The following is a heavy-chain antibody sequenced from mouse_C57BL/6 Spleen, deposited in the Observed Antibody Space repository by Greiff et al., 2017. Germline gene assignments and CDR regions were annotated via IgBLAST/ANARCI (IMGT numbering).Heavy chain of an antibody. D-gene: IGHD2-2*01. J-gene: IGHJ4*01. CDR3: ARSLSTMVKGYAMDY. V-gene: IGHV1-53*01. Sequence: QVQLQQPGTELVKPGASVKLSCKASGYTFTSYWRHWVKRRPGQGLEWIGNINPSNGGTNYNEKFKSKATLTVDKSSSTAYMQLSSLTSEDSAVYYCARSLSTMVKGYAMDYWGQGTSVTVSS. CDR2: INPSNGGT. CDR1: GYTFTSYW.